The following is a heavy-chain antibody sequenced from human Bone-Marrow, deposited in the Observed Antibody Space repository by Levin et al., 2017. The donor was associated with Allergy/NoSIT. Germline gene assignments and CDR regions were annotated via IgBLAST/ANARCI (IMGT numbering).Heavy chain of an antibody. CDR3: AHVYYHFGYAMDV. CDR1: GVSLRTTGVG. J-gene: IGHJ6*02. CDR2: IYWKDGN. D-gene: IGHD3-3*01. V-gene: IGHV2-5*01. Sequence: SGPTLVKNKQTLTLTCTFSGVSLRTTGVGVSWIRQPPGKALEWLAVIYWKDGNRYSPSLESRLTFTKDTSKKQAVLTLTNVDPVDSGTYYCAHVYYHFGYAMDVWRQATTVTVSS.